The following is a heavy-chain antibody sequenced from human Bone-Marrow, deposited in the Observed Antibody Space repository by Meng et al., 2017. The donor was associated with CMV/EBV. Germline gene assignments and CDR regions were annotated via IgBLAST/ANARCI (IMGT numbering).Heavy chain of an antibody. Sequence: GESLKISCAASGFTFSSYAMNWVRQAPGKGLEWVAVISYDGSNKYYADSVKGRFTISRDNSKNALYLQMNSLKAEDTAVYYCARDPSKVRFLQWLLVAIDYWGQGTLVTVSS. CDR3: ARDPSKVRFLQWLLVAIDY. CDR2: ISYDGSNK. D-gene: IGHD3-3*01. V-gene: IGHV3-30*04. CDR1: GFTFSSYA. J-gene: IGHJ4*02.